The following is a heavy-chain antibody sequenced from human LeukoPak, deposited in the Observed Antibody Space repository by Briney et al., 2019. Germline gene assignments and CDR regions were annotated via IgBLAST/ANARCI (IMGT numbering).Heavy chain of an antibody. CDR3: ARAAYSSGPDY. Sequence: GGSLRLSGAASGFTFSSYGMNWVRQAPGKGLEGVSYINPSSSDKYYTDSVKGRFTISRDNAKNSLFLQLHGLRAEDTAVYYCARAAYSSGPDYWGQGTLVTVSS. CDR1: GFTFSSYG. D-gene: IGHD6-19*01. J-gene: IGHJ4*02. CDR2: INPSSSDK. V-gene: IGHV3-48*01.